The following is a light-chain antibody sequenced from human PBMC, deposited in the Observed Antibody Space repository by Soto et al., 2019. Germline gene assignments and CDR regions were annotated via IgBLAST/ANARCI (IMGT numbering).Light chain of an antibody. J-gene: IGKJ4*01. CDR1: QSVNSN. CDR2: DAS. CDR3: QQYNFWPPLT. V-gene: IGKV3-15*01. Sequence: EIVMTQSPATLSVSPGERATLSCRASQSVNSNLAWYRQKPGQAPRLLISDASTRATGVPARFSGSGSGTESTLPISSLQSEDSGIYYCQQYNFWPPLTFGGGTKVEIK.